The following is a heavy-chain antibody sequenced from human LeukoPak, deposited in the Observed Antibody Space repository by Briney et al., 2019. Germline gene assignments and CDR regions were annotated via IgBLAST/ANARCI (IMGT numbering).Heavy chain of an antibody. V-gene: IGHV3-48*01. J-gene: IGHJ4*02. CDR1: GFTFSSYS. D-gene: IGHD2-15*01. CDR2: ISSSSSTI. CDR3: ARERYCSGGSCKHRPFDY. Sequence: GGSLRLSCAASGFTFSSYSMNWVRQAPGKGLEWVSYISSSSSTIYYADSVKGRFTISRDNAKNSLYLQTNSLRAEDTAVYYCARERYCSGGSCKHRPFDYWGQGTLVTVSS.